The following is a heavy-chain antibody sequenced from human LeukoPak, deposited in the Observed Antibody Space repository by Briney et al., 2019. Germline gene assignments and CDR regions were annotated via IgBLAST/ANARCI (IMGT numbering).Heavy chain of an antibody. J-gene: IGHJ4*02. CDR1: GFXFSSYG. CDR2: ISAGGDAT. Sequence: GGSLRLSCAASGFXFSSYGIHWVRQAPGQGLEWVSLISAGGDATHYADSVKGRFTISRDNSKNTLYLQMNDLRAEDTAVYYCVNDYDSSGYYEGYWGQGTLVTVSS. V-gene: IGHV3-23*01. CDR3: VNDYDSSGYYEGY. D-gene: IGHD3-22*01.